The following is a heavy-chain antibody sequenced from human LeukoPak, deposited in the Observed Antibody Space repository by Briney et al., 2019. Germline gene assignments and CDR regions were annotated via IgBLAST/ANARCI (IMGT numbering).Heavy chain of an antibody. J-gene: IGHJ6*02. D-gene: IGHD4-17*01. CDR1: GGSLSGYY. CDR3: ARFPTTVTTDYYYGMDV. CDR2: INHSGST. V-gene: IGHV4-34*01. Sequence: SETLSLTCAVYGGSLSGYYWSWIRQPPGKGLEWIGEINHSGSTNYNPSLKSRVTISVDTSKNQFSLKLSSVTAADTAVYYCARFPTTVTTDYYYGMDVWGQGTTVTVSS.